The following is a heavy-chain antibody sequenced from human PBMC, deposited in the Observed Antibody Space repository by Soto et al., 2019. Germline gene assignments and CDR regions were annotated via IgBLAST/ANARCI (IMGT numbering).Heavy chain of an antibody. D-gene: IGHD3-16*02. J-gene: IGHJ4*02. Sequence: SETLSLTCTVSGGSISSSSYYWGWIRQPPGKGLEWIGSIYYSGSTYYNPSLKSRVTISVDTSKNQFSLKLTSVTAADTAVYYCARQFGVYDYIWGSYRFDYWGQGTLVTVSS. CDR2: IYYSGST. CDR1: GGSISSSSYY. V-gene: IGHV4-39*01. CDR3: ARQFGVYDYIWGSYRFDY.